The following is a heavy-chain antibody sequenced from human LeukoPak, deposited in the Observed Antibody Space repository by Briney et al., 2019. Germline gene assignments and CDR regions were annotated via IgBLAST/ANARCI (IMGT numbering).Heavy chain of an antibody. D-gene: IGHD3-10*01. J-gene: IGHJ6*02. CDR2: IYYSGST. CDR3: ARDLAGGYYYGSGSYSEPDPFYGMDI. V-gene: IGHV4-31*03. CDR1: GGSISSGGYY. Sequence: SQTLSLTCTVSGGSISSGGYYWSWIRQHPGKGLEWIGYIYYSGSTYYNPSLKSRVTISVDTSKNQFSLKLSSVTAADTAVYYCARDLAGGYYYGSGSYSEPDPFYGMDIWGQGTTVTVSS.